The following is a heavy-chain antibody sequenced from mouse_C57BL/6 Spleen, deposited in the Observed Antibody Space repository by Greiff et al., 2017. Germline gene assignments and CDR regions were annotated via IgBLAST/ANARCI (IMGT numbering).Heavy chain of an antibody. Sequence: EVMLVESGGGLVKPGGSLKLSCAASGFTFSDYGMHWVRQAPEKGLEWVAYISSGSSTIYYADTVKGRFTISRDNAKNTLFLQMTSLRSEKATMYCCTRPYYGSSYYYLDYGGQGTTLTVSS. J-gene: IGHJ2*01. CDR1: GFTFSDYG. CDR3: TRPYYGSSYYYLDY. V-gene: IGHV5-17*01. CDR2: ISSGSSTI. D-gene: IGHD1-1*01.